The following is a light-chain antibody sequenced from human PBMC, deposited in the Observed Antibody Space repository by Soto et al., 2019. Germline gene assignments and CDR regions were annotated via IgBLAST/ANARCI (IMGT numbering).Light chain of an antibody. CDR2: GAA. Sequence: EIVMTQSPATLYVSPGERATLSCRAGESISNNLAWYQQTHGQAPRLLIYGAATRDAGVPARFSGRGSGTEFTLPLSRLQSEDFAVDYCQQYNNWPGTFGQGTKVDIK. V-gene: IGKV3-15*01. CDR1: ESISNN. CDR3: QQYNNWPGT. J-gene: IGKJ1*01.